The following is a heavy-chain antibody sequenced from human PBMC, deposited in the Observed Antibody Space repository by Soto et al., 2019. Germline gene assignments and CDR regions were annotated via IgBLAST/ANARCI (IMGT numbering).Heavy chain of an antibody. CDR2: IYYSGST. V-gene: IGHV4-59*01. D-gene: IGHD1-1*01. CDR3: ARDRGGTTFNDAFDI. CDR1: GGSISSYY. Sequence: SETLSLTCTVSGGSISSYYWSWIRQPPGKGLEWIGYIYYSGSTNYNPSLKSRVTISVDTSKNQFSLKLSSVTAADTAVYYCARDRGGTTFNDAFDIWGQGTLVTVSS. J-gene: IGHJ3*02.